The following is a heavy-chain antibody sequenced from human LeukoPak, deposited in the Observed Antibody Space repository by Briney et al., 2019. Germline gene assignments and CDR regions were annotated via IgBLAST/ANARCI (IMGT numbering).Heavy chain of an antibody. V-gene: IGHV4-39*07. CDR2: IYHSGHS. CDR3: ARSGYDFWSGIFDY. D-gene: IGHD3-3*01. J-gene: IGHJ4*02. Sequence: SETLSLTCTVSGGSMSSSSYYWGWIRQPPGKGLEWIGSIYHSGHSDYNPSLKSRVTISVDTSKNQFSLRLSSVTAADTAVYYCARSGYDFWSGIFDYWGQGTLVTVSS. CDR1: GGSMSSSSYY.